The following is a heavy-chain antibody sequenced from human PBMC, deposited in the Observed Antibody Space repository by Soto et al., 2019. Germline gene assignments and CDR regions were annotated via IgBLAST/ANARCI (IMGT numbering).Heavy chain of an antibody. CDR3: ARDTPTYISSSDDDH. J-gene: IGHJ4*02. Sequence: ASVKVSCKASGYTFSGYYMHWVRQAPGQGLEWMGWINPDSGGTNYAQKFQGRVTMTRDTSISTVYMELSSLRSDDTAVYFCARDTPTYISSSDDDHWGQGTLVTVSS. CDR1: GYTFSGYY. CDR2: INPDSGGT. V-gene: IGHV1-2*02. D-gene: IGHD6-6*01.